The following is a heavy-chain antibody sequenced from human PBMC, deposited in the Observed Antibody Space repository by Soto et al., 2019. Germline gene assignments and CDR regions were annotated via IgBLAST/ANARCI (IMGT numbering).Heavy chain of an antibody. D-gene: IGHD2-15*01. CDR1: GFTFSSYG. V-gene: IGHV3-30*03. J-gene: IGHJ4*02. Sequence: QVQLVESGGGVVQPGRSLRLSCAASGFTFSSYGMHWVRQAPGKGLEWVAVISYDGSNKYYADSVKGRFTISRDNSKNTLYLQMNSLRAEDTAVYYCTPDIVVVVAAATFDYWGQGTLVTVSS. CDR2: ISYDGSNK. CDR3: TPDIVVVVAAATFDY.